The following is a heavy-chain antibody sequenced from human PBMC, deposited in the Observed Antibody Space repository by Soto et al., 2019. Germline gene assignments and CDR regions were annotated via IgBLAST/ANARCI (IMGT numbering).Heavy chain of an antibody. D-gene: IGHD3-3*01. Sequence: VKVSCKASGYTFTSYGISWVRQAPGQGLEWMGWISAYNGNTNYAQKLQGRVTMTTDTSTSTAYMELRSLRSDDTAVYYCARIPAITIFGVVIPDPDYWGQGTLVTVSS. CDR2: ISAYNGNT. CDR1: GYTFTSYG. V-gene: IGHV1-18*01. J-gene: IGHJ4*02. CDR3: ARIPAITIFGVVIPDPDY.